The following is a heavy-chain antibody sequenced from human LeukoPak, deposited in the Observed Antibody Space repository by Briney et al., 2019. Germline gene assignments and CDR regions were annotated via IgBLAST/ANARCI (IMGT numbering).Heavy chain of an antibody. J-gene: IGHJ4*02. CDR2: INHSGST. D-gene: IGHD3-9*01. V-gene: IGHV4-34*01. CDR1: GGSFSGYY. CDR3: ARGGDILTGYHPLDY. Sequence: SETLSLTCAVYGGSFSGYYWRWIRQPPGKGLEWIGDINHSGSTNHNLSLKRRVTISVDTTKNQFSLKLSSVTAADTAVYYCARGGDILTGYHPLDYWGQGTLVTVSS.